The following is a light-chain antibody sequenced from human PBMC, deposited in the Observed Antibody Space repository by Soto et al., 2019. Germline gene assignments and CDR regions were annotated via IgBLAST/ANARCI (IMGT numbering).Light chain of an antibody. CDR3: VLSVHSGRV. V-gene: IGLV7-46*01. CDR1: TGAVTSHHY. J-gene: IGLJ3*02. CDR2: QIT. Sequence: QAVVTQEPSLTVSPGGTVTLTCGSSTGAVTSHHYPYWFQQKPGQAPRTLIFQITNTYSWTPGRFSGALLGGKAALTLSGAQPEDEAAYYCVLSVHSGRVFGGGTKLTFL.